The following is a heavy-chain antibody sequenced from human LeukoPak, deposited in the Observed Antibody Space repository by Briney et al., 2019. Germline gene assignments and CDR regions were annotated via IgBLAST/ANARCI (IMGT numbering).Heavy chain of an antibody. CDR3: VRGYCSGGTCYLDY. V-gene: IGHV3-21*01. CDR2: ISSSSSYI. D-gene: IGHD2-15*01. J-gene: IGHJ4*02. CDR1: GFSFSNYN. Sequence: GGSLRLSCAASGFSFSNYNMNWVRQAPGRGLEWVSSISSSSSYIYHADSLKGRFTISRDNAKNSLYLQVNSLRAEDTAVYFCVRGYCSGGTCYLDYWGQGTLVTVSS.